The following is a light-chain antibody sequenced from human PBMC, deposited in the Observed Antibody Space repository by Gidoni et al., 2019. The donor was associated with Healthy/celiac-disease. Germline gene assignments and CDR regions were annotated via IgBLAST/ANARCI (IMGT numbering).Light chain of an antibody. J-gene: IGLJ2*01. CDR3: VLYMGSGISV. V-gene: IGLV8-61*01. CDR2: STN. Sequence: QTVVPQEPSFSVSPGGTVTLTCGLSSGSVSTSYYPSWYQQTPGQAPRTLIYSTNTRSSGVPDRFSGSILGNKAALTITGAQADDESDYYCVLYMGSGISVFGGGTKLTVL. CDR1: SGSVSTSYY.